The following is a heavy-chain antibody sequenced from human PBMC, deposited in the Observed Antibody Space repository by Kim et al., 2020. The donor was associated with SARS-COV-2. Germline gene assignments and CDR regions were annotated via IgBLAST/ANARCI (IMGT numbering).Heavy chain of an antibody. CDR1: GGSISSYY. CDR3: ARHQTYYYDSSGYPAAFDI. J-gene: IGHJ3*02. V-gene: IGHV4-59*08. D-gene: IGHD3-22*01. CDR2: IYYSGST. Sequence: SETLSLTCTVSGGSISSYYWSWIRQPPGKGLEWIGYIYYSGSTNYNLSLKSRVTISVDTSKNQFSLKLSSVTAADTAVYYCARHQTYYYDSSGYPAAFDIWGQGTMVTVSS.